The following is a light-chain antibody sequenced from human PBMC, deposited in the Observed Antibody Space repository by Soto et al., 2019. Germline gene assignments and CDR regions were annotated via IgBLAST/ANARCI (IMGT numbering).Light chain of an antibody. CDR2: EVS. V-gene: IGLV2-14*01. CDR3: SSYTTSTTWV. CDR1: SSDVGGYGY. J-gene: IGLJ3*02. Sequence: QSALTQPASVSGSPGQSITIYCSGTSSDVGGYGYVSWYQQHPGKAPKLMIYEVSNRPSGVSDRFSGSKSANTASLTISGRQAEDEADYYCSSYTTSTTWVFGGGTKLTVL.